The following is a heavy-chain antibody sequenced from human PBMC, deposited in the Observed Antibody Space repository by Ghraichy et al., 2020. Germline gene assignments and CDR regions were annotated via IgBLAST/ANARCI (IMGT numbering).Heavy chain of an antibody. CDR3: ARDEFYYNTSPKYGMDL. CDR2: ISYSGSEK. CDR1: GFTFSSYG. Sequence: LSLTCAASGFTFSSYGMHWVRQAPGKGLEWLAVISYSGSEKYYVDSVKGRFTVSRDKSQSTLFLEMNSLRAGDTARYYCARDEFYYNTSPKYGMDLWGQGTTVTVSS. J-gene: IGHJ6*02. D-gene: IGHD3-10*01. V-gene: IGHV3-33*01.